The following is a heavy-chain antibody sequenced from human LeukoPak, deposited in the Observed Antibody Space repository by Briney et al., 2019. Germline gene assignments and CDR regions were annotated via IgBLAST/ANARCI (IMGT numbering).Heavy chain of an antibody. V-gene: IGHV3-7*01. J-gene: IGHJ4*02. Sequence: GGSLRLSCEASGFTFSSYWMSRVRQAPGKGLEWVANIKQEGSEKYYVDSVKGRSTISRDNAKNSVFLQMNSLRAEDTAVYYCARGVATIGFDYWGQGTLVTVSS. D-gene: IGHD5-12*01. CDR1: GFTFSSYW. CDR3: ARGVATIGFDY. CDR2: IKQEGSEK.